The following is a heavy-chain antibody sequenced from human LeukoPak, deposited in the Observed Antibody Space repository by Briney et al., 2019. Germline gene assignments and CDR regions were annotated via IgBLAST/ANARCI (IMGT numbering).Heavy chain of an antibody. CDR1: GFTLGDYA. J-gene: IGHJ4*02. CDR2: IRSKAYGGTT. V-gene: IGHV3-49*03. D-gene: IGHD4-17*01. CDR3: TVTTVTYYFDY. Sequence: GGSLRLSCTASGFTLGDYAMSWFRQAPGKGLEWVGFIRSKAYGGTTEYAASVKGRFTISRDDSKSIAYLQMNSLKTEDTAVYYCTVTTVTYYFDYWGQGTLVTVSS.